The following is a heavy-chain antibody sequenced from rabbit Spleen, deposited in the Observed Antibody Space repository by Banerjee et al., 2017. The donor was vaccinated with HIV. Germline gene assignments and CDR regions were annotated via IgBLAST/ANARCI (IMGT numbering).Heavy chain of an antibody. Sequence: QEQLVESGGGLVQPEGSLTLTCKAAGFDFSSNAMCWVRQAPGKGLEWIACIDTGGRDFTYYATWAKGRFTISKTSSTTVTLQMTSLTVADTATYFCARDTGTSFSTYGMDLWGPAPSSPS. CDR3: ARDTGTSFSTYGMDL. CDR1: GFDFSSNA. V-gene: IGHV1S45*01. CDR2: IDTGGRDFT. J-gene: IGHJ6*01. D-gene: IGHD8-1*01.